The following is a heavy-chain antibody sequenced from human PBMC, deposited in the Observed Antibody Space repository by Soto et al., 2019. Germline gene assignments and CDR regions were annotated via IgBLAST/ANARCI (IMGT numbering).Heavy chain of an antibody. CDR2: INHSGST. J-gene: IGHJ4*02. CDR3: ASSGATERLFDY. CDR1: GGSFSGYY. D-gene: IGHD3-3*01. V-gene: IGHV4-34*01. Sequence: PSETLSLTCAVYGGSFSGYYWSWIRQPPGKGLEWIGEINHSGSTNYNPSLKSRVTISVDTSKNQFSLKLSSVTAADTAVYYCASSGATERLFDYWGQGTLVTVSS.